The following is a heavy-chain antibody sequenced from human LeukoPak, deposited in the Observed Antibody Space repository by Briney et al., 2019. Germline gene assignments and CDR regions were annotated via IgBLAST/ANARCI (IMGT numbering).Heavy chain of an antibody. CDR2: IKSKISGGTT. Sequence: GGSLRLSCAASGFTFSSYWMHWVRQAPGKGLEWVGRIKSKISGGTTDYAAPVKGRFTISRDDSKNTLYLQMNSLKTEDTAVYYCTTGGYSYGTYYFDYWGQGTLVTVSS. CDR3: TTGGYSYGTYYFDY. CDR1: GFTFSSYW. D-gene: IGHD5-18*01. J-gene: IGHJ4*02. V-gene: IGHV3-15*01.